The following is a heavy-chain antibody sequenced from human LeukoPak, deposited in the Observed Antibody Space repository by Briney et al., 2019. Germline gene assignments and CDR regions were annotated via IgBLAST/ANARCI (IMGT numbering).Heavy chain of an antibody. CDR1: GGSISSSAYY. V-gene: IGHV4-39*01. CDR3: ARRGDGYRDTAFDI. D-gene: IGHD5-24*01. CDR2: LYYSGST. Sequence: SETLSLTCTVSGGSISSSAYYWGWIRQPPGKGLEWIGSLYYSGSTYYNPSLKSRVTISVDMSKNQFSLKLTSVTAADTAVYYCARRGDGYRDTAFDIWGQGTMVTVS. J-gene: IGHJ3*02.